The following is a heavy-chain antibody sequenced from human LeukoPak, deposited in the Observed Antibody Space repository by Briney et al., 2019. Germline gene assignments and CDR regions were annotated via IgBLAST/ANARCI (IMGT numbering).Heavy chain of an antibody. Sequence: SETLSLTCTVSGGSISSGGYYWTWIRQPPGKGLEWIGYIDYSGSTDYNPSLKSRVTISVDTSKNQFSLKLSSVTAADTAVYYCARDSGPNYYYYGMDVWGQGTTVTVSS. CDR2: IDYSGST. D-gene: IGHD3-10*01. J-gene: IGHJ6*02. V-gene: IGHV4-61*08. CDR3: ARDSGPNYYYYGMDV. CDR1: GGSISSGGYY.